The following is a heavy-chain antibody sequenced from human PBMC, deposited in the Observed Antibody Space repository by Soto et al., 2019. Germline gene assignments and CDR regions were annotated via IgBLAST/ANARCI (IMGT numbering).Heavy chain of an antibody. CDR3: ARQSRGRGYSHGYCDY. Sequence: GESLKISCKGSGYSFTSYWIGWVRQMPGKGLEWMGIIYPGDSDTRYSPSFQGQVTISADKSISTAYLQWSSLKASDTAMYYCARQSRGRGYSHGYCDYWGQGTLVTVSS. V-gene: IGHV5-51*01. J-gene: IGHJ4*02. D-gene: IGHD5-18*01. CDR2: IYPGDSDT. CDR1: GYSFTSYW.